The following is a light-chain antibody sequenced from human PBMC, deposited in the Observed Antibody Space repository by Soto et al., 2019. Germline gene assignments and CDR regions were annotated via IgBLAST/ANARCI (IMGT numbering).Light chain of an antibody. CDR2: GAS. CDR1: QSVSSSY. Sequence: EIVLTQSPGTLSLSPGERATLACRASQSVSSSYLAWYQQKPGQAPRLLIYGASSRATGIPDRFSGSGSGTDFTLTISRLEPEDFAVYSCQQYGSWTFGQGTNVEIK. V-gene: IGKV3-20*01. J-gene: IGKJ1*01. CDR3: QQYGSWT.